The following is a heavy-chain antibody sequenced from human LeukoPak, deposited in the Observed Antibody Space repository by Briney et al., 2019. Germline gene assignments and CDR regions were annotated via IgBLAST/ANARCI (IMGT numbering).Heavy chain of an antibody. Sequence: PGGSLRLSCAASGFIFSSYGMYWVRQAPGKGLEWVAVISYDGRNKYYADSVKGRFTISRDNSKNTLYLQMNSLRAEDTAVYYCAKKTPGYGDLYYFDYWGQGTLVTVSS. D-gene: IGHD4-17*01. CDR1: GFIFSSYG. V-gene: IGHV3-30*18. CDR3: AKKTPGYGDLYYFDY. CDR2: ISYDGRNK. J-gene: IGHJ4*02.